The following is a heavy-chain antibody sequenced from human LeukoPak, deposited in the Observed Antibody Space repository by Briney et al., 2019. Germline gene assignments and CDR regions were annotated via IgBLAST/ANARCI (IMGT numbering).Heavy chain of an antibody. D-gene: IGHD1-26*01. Sequence: GGSLRLSRAASGFTFSGSAIHWVPQSSGKGLEWVGQIDKKEKGYATATAYAASVKGRFTISRDDTINTAYLQMKSLKAEDTALYYCTRDSGTYNWFDPWGQGTLVTVSS. CDR1: GFTFSGSA. CDR3: TRDSGTYNWFDP. J-gene: IGHJ5*02. V-gene: IGHV3-73*01. CDR2: IDKKEKGYATAT.